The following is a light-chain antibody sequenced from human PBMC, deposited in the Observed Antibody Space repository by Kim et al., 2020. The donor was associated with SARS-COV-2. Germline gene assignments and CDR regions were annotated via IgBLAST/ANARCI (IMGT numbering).Light chain of an antibody. CDR1: SSNIGSNY. J-gene: IGLJ2*01. CDR2: RNN. V-gene: IGLV1-47*01. Sequence: GQMVTLSCSGSSSNIGSNYVYWYQQRPGTAPKLLIYRNNQRPSGVPDRFSGSKSGTSASLAISGLRSEDEADYYCAAWDDSLSAWVFGGGTKLTVL. CDR3: AAWDDSLSAWV.